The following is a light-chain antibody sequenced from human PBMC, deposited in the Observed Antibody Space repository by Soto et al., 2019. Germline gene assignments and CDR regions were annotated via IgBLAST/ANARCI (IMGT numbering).Light chain of an antibody. V-gene: IGKV3-15*01. CDR2: RAA. J-gene: IGKJ1*01. Sequence: RASQSIYSNLAWYQQRPGQPPRLLIYRAATRATDIPARFSGSGAGTEFTLSVVWLLPEDFAVYYWQQHHTAWTDGQGTKVDIK. CDR3: QQHHTAWT. CDR1: QSIYSN.